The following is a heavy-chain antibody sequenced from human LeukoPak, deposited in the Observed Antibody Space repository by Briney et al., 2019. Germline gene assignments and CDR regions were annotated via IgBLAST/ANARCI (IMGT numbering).Heavy chain of an antibody. Sequence: GGSLRLSCAASAFTFSSYWMSWVRQAPGKGLGWVANIKQDGSEKYYVDSVKGRFTISRDNAKNSLYLQMNSLRAEDTTVYYCARRSAYSNYWDYWGQGTLVTVSS. D-gene: IGHD4-11*01. CDR1: AFTFSSYW. CDR3: ARRSAYSNYWDY. CDR2: IKQDGSEK. V-gene: IGHV3-7*01. J-gene: IGHJ4*02.